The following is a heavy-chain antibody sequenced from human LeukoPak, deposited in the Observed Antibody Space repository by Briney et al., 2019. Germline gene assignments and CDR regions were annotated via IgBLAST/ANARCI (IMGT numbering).Heavy chain of an antibody. V-gene: IGHV1-18*01. CDR1: GYTFTNYG. J-gene: IGHJ4*02. Sequence: GASVKVSCKASGYTFTNYGINWVRQAPGQGLEGMGWISAYNGNTNYAQKVQGRVTMTTDTSTSTAYMELRSLRSDDTAVYYCARDSSGYPRDASDYWGQGTLVTVSS. CDR2: ISAYNGNT. D-gene: IGHD3-22*01. CDR3: ARDSSGYPRDASDY.